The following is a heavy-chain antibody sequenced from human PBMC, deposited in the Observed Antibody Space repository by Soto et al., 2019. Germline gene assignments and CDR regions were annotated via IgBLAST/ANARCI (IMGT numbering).Heavy chain of an antibody. D-gene: IGHD3-10*01. CDR3: ARADRSSFEV. Sequence: EEQLVESGGGLVQLGGSLRLSCAASGFSVSEKHMSWVRQAPGEGLEWVSTIYSTYGRSRTGYADSGEGRFTIARDNSKNTLSLQMNPLRVEDTDVYYFARADRSSFEVWGQGAMVIVSS. CDR1: GFSVSEKH. CDR2: IYSTYGRSRT. V-gene: IGHV3-66*01. J-gene: IGHJ3*01.